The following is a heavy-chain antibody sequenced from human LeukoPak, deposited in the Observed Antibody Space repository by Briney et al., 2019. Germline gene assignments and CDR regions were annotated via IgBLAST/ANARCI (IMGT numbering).Heavy chain of an antibody. CDR1: GYTLSSYG. Sequence: GGSLRLSCAASGYTLSSYGLSWVRQAPGKGLEWVSGISGSGGSTNYADSVKGRFTVSRDNSKNTLYLQMNNLRADDTAVYYCAKLGINYYYMDVWGKGTTVTISS. V-gene: IGHV3-23*01. D-gene: IGHD7-27*01. CDR2: ISGSGGST. CDR3: AKLGINYYYMDV. J-gene: IGHJ6*03.